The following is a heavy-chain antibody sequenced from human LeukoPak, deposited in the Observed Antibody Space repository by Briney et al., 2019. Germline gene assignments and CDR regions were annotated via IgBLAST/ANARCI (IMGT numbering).Heavy chain of an antibody. J-gene: IGHJ4*02. V-gene: IGHV4-59*13. CDR3: AAALGRYGDYSRGYYFDY. CDR2: VFDSGGA. D-gene: IGHD4-17*01. CDR1: GASLSDYY. Sequence: PSETLSLTCSVSGASLSDYYWSWIRQPPGQGLEWIGYVFDSGGANYNPSLKSRVTISVDTSKNQFPVKLGSVTAAATAVYYCAAALGRYGDYSRGYYFDYWGQGTLVTVSS.